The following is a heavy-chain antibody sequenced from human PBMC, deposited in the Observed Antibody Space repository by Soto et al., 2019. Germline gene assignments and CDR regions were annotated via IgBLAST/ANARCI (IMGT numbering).Heavy chain of an antibody. D-gene: IGHD3-10*01. CDR1: GFTVSGTY. CDR2: IYSGGST. J-gene: IGHJ4*02. CDR3: ARDKSGYYGSGSYLFDS. Sequence: PGGSLRLSCAASGFTVSGTYMSWVRQAPGEGLEWVAIIYSGGSTNYADSVRGRVAISRDNDKNTVYLQINRLRAEDTAVYFCARDKSGYYGSGSYLFDSWGQGTLVTAPQ. V-gene: IGHV3-66*01.